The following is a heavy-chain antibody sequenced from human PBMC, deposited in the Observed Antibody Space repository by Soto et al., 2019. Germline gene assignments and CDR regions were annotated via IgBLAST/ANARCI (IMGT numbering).Heavy chain of an antibody. CDR1: GFTFSSYG. J-gene: IGHJ4*02. V-gene: IGHV3-30*03. CDR2: ISYDGSNK. Sequence: QVQLVESGGGVVQPGRSLRLSCAASGFTFSSYGLHWVRQAPGKGLEWVAVISYDGSNKYYADSVKGRFTISRDNSKNTLYLQMNSLRAEDTAVYYCASDYGAFDYWGQGTLVTVSS. CDR3: ASDYGAFDY. D-gene: IGHD4-17*01.